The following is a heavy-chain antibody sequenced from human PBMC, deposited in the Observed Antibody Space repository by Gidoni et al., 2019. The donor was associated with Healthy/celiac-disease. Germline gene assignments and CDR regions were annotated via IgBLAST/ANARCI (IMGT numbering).Heavy chain of an antibody. J-gene: IGHJ6*02. D-gene: IGHD5-12*01. CDR3: ARDMEMATITGNYYYYGMDV. Sequence: EVQLVESGGGLVQPGGSLRLSCAASGFTFSSYEMNWVRQAPGKGLEWVSYISSSGSTIYYADSVKGRFTISRDNAKNSLYLQMNSLRAEDTAVYYCARDMEMATITGNYYYYGMDVWGQGTTVTVSS. V-gene: IGHV3-48*03. CDR2: ISSSGSTI. CDR1: GFTFSSYE.